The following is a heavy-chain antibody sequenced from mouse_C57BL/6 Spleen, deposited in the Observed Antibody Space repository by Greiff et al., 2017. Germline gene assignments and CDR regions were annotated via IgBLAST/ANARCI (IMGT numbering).Heavy chain of an antibody. J-gene: IGHJ4*01. D-gene: IGHD1-1*01. CDR2: ISDGGSYT. Sequence: EVNLVESGGGLVKPGGSLKLSCAASGFTFSSYAMSWVRQTPEKRLEWVATISDGGSYTYYPDNVKGRFTISRDNAKNNLYLQMSHLKSEDTAMYYCARVPFTTVVATGAMDYWGQGTSVTVSS. V-gene: IGHV5-4*03. CDR3: ARVPFTTVVATGAMDY. CDR1: GFTFSSYA.